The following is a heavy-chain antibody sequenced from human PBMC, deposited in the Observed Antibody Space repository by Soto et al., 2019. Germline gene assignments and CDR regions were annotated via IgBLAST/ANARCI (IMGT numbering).Heavy chain of an antibody. CDR1: GFTFSSYA. D-gene: IGHD1-26*01. Sequence: EVQLLESGGGLVQPGGSLRLSCAASGFTFSSYAMSWVRQAPGKGLEWVSAISGSGGSTYYADSVKGRFTISRDNSKNTLYLQMNSLRAEDTAVYYCANKGGRNLDAFDIWGQGTMVTVSS. CDR3: ANKGGRNLDAFDI. CDR2: ISGSGGST. V-gene: IGHV3-23*01. J-gene: IGHJ3*02.